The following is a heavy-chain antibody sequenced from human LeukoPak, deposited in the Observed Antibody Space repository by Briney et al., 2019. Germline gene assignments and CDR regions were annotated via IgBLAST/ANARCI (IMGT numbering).Heavy chain of an antibody. CDR1: GFTFTTYA. CDR2: IGAGGVAT. CDR3: GRPTKFWLIRGDGVDV. V-gene: IGHV3-23*01. Sequence: PGASLRLSCAASGFTFTTYAMTWVRQAPGKGLEWVSSIGAGGVATFYSDSVKGRFTISRDNSMNTLYLQMNSLRAADTAVYYCGRPTKFWLIRGDGVDVWGQGTTVTVSS. J-gene: IGHJ6*02. D-gene: IGHD3-10*01.